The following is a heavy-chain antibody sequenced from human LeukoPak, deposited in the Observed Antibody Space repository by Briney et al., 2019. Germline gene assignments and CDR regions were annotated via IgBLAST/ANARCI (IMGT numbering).Heavy chain of an antibody. CDR2: IRYDGSNK. D-gene: IGHD4-17*01. Sequence: GGSLRLSCAASGFTFSSYAMSWVRQAPGKGLEWVAFIRYDGSNKYYADSVKGRFTISRDNSKNTLYLQMNSLRAEDTAVYYCAKDPYGDQNFDYWGQGTLVTVSS. CDR1: GFTFSSYA. V-gene: IGHV3-30*02. CDR3: AKDPYGDQNFDY. J-gene: IGHJ4*02.